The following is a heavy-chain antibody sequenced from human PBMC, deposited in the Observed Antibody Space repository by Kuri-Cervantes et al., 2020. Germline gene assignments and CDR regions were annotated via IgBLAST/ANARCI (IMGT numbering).Heavy chain of an antibody. Sequence: GESLKISCAASGFTFSSYGMHWVRQAPGKGLEWVAVISYDGSNKYYAVSVKGRFTISRDNSKNTLYLQMNSLRAEDTAVYYCAREDRSYLLRYWGQGTLVTVSS. CDR3: AREDRSYLLRY. V-gene: IGHV3-30*03. J-gene: IGHJ4*02. CDR1: GFTFSSYG. CDR2: ISYDGSNK. D-gene: IGHD1-26*01.